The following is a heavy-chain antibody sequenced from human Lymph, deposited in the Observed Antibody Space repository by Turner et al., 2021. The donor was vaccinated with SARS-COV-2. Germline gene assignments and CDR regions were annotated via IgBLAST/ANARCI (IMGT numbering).Heavy chain of an antibody. CDR1: GFTFSTYA. V-gene: IGHV3-30*04. Sequence: QVQLVESGGGVVQPGRSLRLSCHASGFTFSTYAIHWVRQAAGKGLEWVAVISYDGSNKYYADSVKGRFTISRDNSKNTLYLQMNSLRAEDTAVYYCARYGSGGYFYYGLDVWGQGTTVTVSS. CDR2: ISYDGSNK. CDR3: ARYGSGGYFYYGLDV. J-gene: IGHJ6*02. D-gene: IGHD3-10*01.